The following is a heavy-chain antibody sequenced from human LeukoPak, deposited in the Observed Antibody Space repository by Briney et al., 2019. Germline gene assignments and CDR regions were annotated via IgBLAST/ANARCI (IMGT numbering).Heavy chain of an antibody. V-gene: IGHV3-20*01. CDR2: INWNGGST. J-gene: IGHJ5*02. D-gene: IGHD3-22*01. CDR3: ARAGYYDSSGLLPRRFDP. CDR1: GFPFDDYG. Sequence: GGSLRLSCTASGFPFDDYGMSWVRQAPGKGLEWVSGINWNGGSTAYADSVKGRFTISRDNAKNSLYLQMNSLRADDTALYHCARAGYYDSSGLLPRRFDPWGQGALVTVSS.